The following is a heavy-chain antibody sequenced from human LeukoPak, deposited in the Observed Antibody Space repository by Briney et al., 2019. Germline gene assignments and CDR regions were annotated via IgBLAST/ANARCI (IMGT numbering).Heavy chain of an antibody. J-gene: IGHJ3*01. CDR1: VFTYSRYR. V-gene: IGHV3-7*01. CDR3: ATDDIGALPGDVFDV. Sequence: GGSLRLSCAASVFTYSRYRMSCVRQATGKGRGGVANIKQDGSEKYYVDSVKGRFTISRDNAKNSLYLQMNSLRDDDTAVYYCATDDIGALPGDVFDVWGQGTMVTVSS. CDR2: IKQDGSEK. D-gene: IGHD6-6*01.